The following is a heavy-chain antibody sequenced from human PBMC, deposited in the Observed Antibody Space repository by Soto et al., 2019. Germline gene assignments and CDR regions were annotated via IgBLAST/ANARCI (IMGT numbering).Heavy chain of an antibody. Sequence: EVQLVESGGGLVQPGRSLGLSCVGSGFNFDDYAMHWVRQAPGKGLEWVSGITWNSGSVEYADSVKGRFTISRDNVKKYLYLQMNSLRTEDTAFYYCARADSGVGLRPEFAYWGQGTLVTVSS. CDR2: ITWNSGSV. D-gene: IGHD5-12*01. V-gene: IGHV3-9*01. CDR3: ARADSGVGLRPEFAY. CDR1: GFNFDDYA. J-gene: IGHJ4*02.